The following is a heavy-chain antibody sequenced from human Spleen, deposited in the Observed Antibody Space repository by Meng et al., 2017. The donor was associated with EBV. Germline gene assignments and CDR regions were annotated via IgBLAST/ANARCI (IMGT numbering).Heavy chain of an antibody. Sequence: QVQLVQSGDEGKKPGSPVKASCKTSGGTFRSDAVSWVRQAPGQGLEWMGGLIPMSDAPYYAQKFQDRVTITADESTSTHYMDLSGLRSEDTAVYYCASESGRGFTPDYWGQGTLGTVSS. CDR2: LIPMSDAP. J-gene: IGHJ4*02. CDR1: GGTFRSDA. V-gene: IGHV1-69*01. CDR3: ASESGRGFTPDY. D-gene: IGHD3-10*01.